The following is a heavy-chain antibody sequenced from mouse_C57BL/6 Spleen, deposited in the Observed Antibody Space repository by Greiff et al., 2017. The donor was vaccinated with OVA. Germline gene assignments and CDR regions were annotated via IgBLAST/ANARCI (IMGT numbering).Heavy chain of an antibody. CDR3: ARERYYYAMDY. V-gene: IGHV5-17*01. J-gene: IGHJ4*01. CDR1: GFTFSDYG. CDR2: ISSGSSTI. Sequence: EVQRVESGGGLVKPGGSLKLSCAASGFTFSDYGMHWVRQAPEKGLEWVAYISSGSSTIYYADTVKGRFTISRDNAKNTLFLQMTSLRSEDTAMYYCARERYYYAMDYWGQGTSVTVSS.